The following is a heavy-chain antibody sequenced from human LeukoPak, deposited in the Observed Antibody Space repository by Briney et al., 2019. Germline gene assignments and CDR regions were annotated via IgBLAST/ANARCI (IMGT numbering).Heavy chain of an antibody. CDR3: ARRVVGGTDYFDY. D-gene: IGHD1-26*01. V-gene: IGHV3-7*01. Sequence: RPGGPLRLSCAASGFAFGTYWMTWVRQAPGKGLEWVANIKIDGTEKRYADSVKGRFTISRDNAKNSLYLQMSSLRAEDTAVYYCARRVVGGTDYFDYWGQGTLVTISS. CDR2: IKIDGTEK. CDR1: GFAFGTYW. J-gene: IGHJ4*02.